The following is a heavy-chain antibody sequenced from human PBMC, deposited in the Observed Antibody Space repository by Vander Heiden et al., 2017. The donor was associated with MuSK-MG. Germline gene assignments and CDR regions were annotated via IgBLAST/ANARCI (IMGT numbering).Heavy chain of an antibody. J-gene: IGHJ4*02. CDR1: GGTFSSYA. V-gene: IGHV1-69*04. CDR3: ARDLDGDYGSVFDY. D-gene: IGHD4-17*01. CDR2: IIPILGIA. Sequence: QVQLVQSGAEVKKPGSSVKVSCKASGGTFSSYAISWVRQAPGQGLEWMGRIIPILGIANYAQKFQGRVTITADKSTSTAYMELSRLRSEDTAVYYCARDLDGDYGSVFDYWGQGTLVPVS.